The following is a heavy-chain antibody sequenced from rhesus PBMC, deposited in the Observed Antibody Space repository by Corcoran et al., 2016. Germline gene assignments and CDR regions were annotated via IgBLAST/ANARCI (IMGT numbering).Heavy chain of an antibody. CDR3: ARTSSSGWYLNSLDV. CDR1: GGSISRPW. D-gene: IGHD6-31*01. CDR2: ISGSGGST. V-gene: IGHV4-173*01. Sequence: QLQLQASGPGLVKPSETLSLTCAVSGGSISRPWWGLIRPPPGQGLEWIGRISGSGGSTSYNPSLKSRVTSSTVTSKNQFSLKLSSVTAADTAVYYCARTSSSGWYLNSLDVWGRGVLVTVSS. J-gene: IGHJ5-2*02.